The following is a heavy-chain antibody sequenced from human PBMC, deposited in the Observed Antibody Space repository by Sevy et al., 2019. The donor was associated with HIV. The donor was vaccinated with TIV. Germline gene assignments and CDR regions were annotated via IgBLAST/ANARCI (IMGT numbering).Heavy chain of an antibody. CDR3: AKSVVPAADPYFDY. V-gene: IGHV3-23*01. J-gene: IGHJ4*02. CDR2: ISGSGGST. D-gene: IGHD2-2*01. CDR1: GFTFSSCA. Sequence: GGSLRLSCAASGFTFSSCAMNWVRQAPGKGLEWVSSISGSGGSTYYADSVKGRFTISRDNSKNMLYLQLNSLRAEDSAVYYCAKSVVPAADPYFDYWGQGTLVTVSS.